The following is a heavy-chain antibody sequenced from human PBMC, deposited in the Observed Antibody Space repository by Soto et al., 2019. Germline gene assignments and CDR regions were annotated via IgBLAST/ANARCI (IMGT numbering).Heavy chain of an antibody. V-gene: IGHV3-30*18. CDR1: GFTFSSYG. Sequence: PGGSLRLSCAASGFTFSSYGMHWVRQAPGKGLEWVAVISYDGSNKYYADSVKGRFTISRDNSKNTLYLQMNSLRAEDTAVYYCAKDVVVGATSGLGDYYYYGMDAWGQGTTVTVSS. J-gene: IGHJ6*02. CDR2: ISYDGSNK. D-gene: IGHD1-26*01. CDR3: AKDVVVGATSGLGDYYYYGMDA.